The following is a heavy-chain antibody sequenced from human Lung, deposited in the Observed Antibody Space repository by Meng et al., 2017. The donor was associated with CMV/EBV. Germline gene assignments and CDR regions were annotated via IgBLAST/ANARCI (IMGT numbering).Heavy chain of an antibody. CDR1: GFSFKDYG. CDR2: ISWNSGSI. Sequence: SLRLXXAASGFSFKDYGMNWVRQAPGKGLEWVAGISWNSGSIGYADSVKGRFTISRDNAKNSLYLQMNSLRPEDTALYYCAKEDGGAYVLYVWGRGTTVTVSS. D-gene: IGHD4-17*01. J-gene: IGHJ6*02. V-gene: IGHV3-9*01. CDR3: AKEDGGAYVLYV.